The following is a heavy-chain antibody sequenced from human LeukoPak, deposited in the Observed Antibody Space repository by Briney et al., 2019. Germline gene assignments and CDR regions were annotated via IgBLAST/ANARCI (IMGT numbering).Heavy chain of an antibody. V-gene: IGHV4-61*08. CDR3: ASSVWSGNLPPSYYYYYGMDV. D-gene: IGHD3-3*01. CDR2: IYYSGST. Sequence: SETLSLTCTVSGGSISSGGYYWSWIRQPPGKGLEWIGYIYYSGSTNYNPSLKSRVTISVDTSKNQFSLKLSSVTAADTAVYYCASSVWSGNLPPSYYYYYGMDVWGQGTTVTVSS. CDR1: GGSISSGGYY. J-gene: IGHJ6*02.